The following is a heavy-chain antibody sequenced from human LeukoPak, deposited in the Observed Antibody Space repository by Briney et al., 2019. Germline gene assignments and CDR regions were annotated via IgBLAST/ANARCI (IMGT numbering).Heavy chain of an antibody. Sequence: SETLSLTCTVSGYSISSGYYWGWIRQPPGKGLEWIGSIYHSGSTYYNPSLKSRVTISVDTSKNQFSLKVSSVTAADTAVYYCARTVGGVKEFDNWGQGTLVTVSS. CDR2: IYHSGST. J-gene: IGHJ4*02. D-gene: IGHD3-16*01. V-gene: IGHV4-38-2*02. CDR3: ARTVGGVKEFDN. CDR1: GYSISSGYY.